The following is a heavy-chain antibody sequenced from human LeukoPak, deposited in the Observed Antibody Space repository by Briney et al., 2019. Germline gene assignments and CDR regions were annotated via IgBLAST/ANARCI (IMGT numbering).Heavy chain of an antibody. V-gene: IGHV4-59*08. CDR3: ARGGNYGDYDGYFDY. Sequence: SETLSLTCTVSGGSISSYFWSWIRQPPGKGLEWIGYIYYSGSTNYNPSLRSRVTISVDTSKNQFSLKLSSVTAADTAVYYCARGGNYGDYDGYFDYWGQGTLVTVSS. CDR2: IYYSGST. J-gene: IGHJ4*02. CDR1: GGSISSYF. D-gene: IGHD4-17*01.